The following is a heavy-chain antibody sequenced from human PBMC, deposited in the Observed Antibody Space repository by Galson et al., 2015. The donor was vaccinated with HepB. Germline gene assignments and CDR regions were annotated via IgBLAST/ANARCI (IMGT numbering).Heavy chain of an antibody. J-gene: IGHJ6*02. Sequence: LRLSCAASGFTFSTYSMNWVRQAPGKGLEWVSSTGSGSANIYYADSVKGRFTIARDNAKNSLYLQMNSLRVDDTAVYYCARDVGIRGGLDVWGQGTTVTVSS. D-gene: IGHD2-15*01. V-gene: IGHV3-21*01. CDR1: GFTFSTYS. CDR3: ARDVGIRGGLDV. CDR2: TGSGSANI.